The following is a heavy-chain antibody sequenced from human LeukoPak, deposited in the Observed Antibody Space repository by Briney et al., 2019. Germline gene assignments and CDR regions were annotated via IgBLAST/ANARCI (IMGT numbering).Heavy chain of an antibody. J-gene: IGHJ5*02. CDR2: ISAYNGNT. CDR1: GYTFTSYG. D-gene: IGHD2/OR15-2a*01. CDR3: ARGGIDIVTVPVSNWFGP. V-gene: IGHV1-18*01. Sequence: ASVKVSCKASGYTFTSYGISWVRQAPGQGLEWMGWISAYNGNTNYAQKFQGRVTMTTDTSTNTAYMELRSLRSDDTAVYYCARGGIDIVTVPVSNWFGPWGLGTLVTVSS.